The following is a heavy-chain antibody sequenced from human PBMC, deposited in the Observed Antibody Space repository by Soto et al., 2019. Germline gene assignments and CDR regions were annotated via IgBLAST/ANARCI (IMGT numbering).Heavy chain of an antibody. Sequence: QVQLQESGPGLVKPSQTLSLTRTVSGGSISSGGYYWSWIRQRPGKGLEWIGYIYYNGRTYYNPSLKSRVTISVDTSKNQFSLKLSSVTAADTAVYYCARDPDYGDYGSMGYWGQGTLVTVSS. J-gene: IGHJ4*02. V-gene: IGHV4-31*03. CDR1: GGSISSGGYY. D-gene: IGHD4-17*01. CDR2: IYYNGRT. CDR3: ARDPDYGDYGSMGY.